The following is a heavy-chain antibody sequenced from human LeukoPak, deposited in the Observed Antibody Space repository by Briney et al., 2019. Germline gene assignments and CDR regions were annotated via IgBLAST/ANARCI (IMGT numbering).Heavy chain of an antibody. CDR3: ARGPHGDGYQEWYFDL. D-gene: IGHD5-24*01. J-gene: IGHJ2*01. V-gene: IGHV3-21*01. CDR2: ITKQSDYV. CDR1: GFRLSDFN. Sequence: GGSLRLSCAASGFRLSDFNMNWVRQAPGKGLEWVSSITKQSDYVYYADSVTGRFTISRDNAKNSLYLQMNSLRAEDTAVYYCARGPHGDGYQEWYFDLWGRGTLVTVSS.